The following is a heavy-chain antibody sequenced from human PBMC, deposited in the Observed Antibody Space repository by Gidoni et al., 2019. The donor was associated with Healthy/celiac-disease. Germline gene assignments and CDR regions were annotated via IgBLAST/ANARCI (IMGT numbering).Heavy chain of an antibody. CDR3: AKSYCSSTSCYARNYYYYYGMDV. CDR2: MSGSGGST. D-gene: IGHD2-2*01. J-gene: IGHJ6*02. CDR1: GFTFSRYA. Sequence: EVQLLESGGGLVQPGGSLRLSCAASGFTFSRYAIIWFRQAPGKGLEWVSAMSGSGGSTYYADSVKGRFTISRDNSKNTLYLQMNSLRAEDTAVYYCAKSYCSSTSCYARNYYYYYGMDVWGQGTTVTVSS. V-gene: IGHV3-23*01.